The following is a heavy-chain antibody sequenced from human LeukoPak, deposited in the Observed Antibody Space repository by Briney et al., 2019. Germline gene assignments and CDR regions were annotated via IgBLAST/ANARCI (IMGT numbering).Heavy chain of an antibody. CDR2: ISWNSGSI. D-gene: IGHD3-16*01. V-gene: IGHV3-9*01. J-gene: IGHJ5*02. CDR3: ARLLGESTIYDL. Sequence: GGSLRLSCAASGFTFDDYAMHWVRQAPGKGLEWVSGISWNSGSIVYADSVKGRFTISRDNAKNSLSLQMNSLRAEDTSMYYCARLLGESTIYDLWGQGTLVTVSS. CDR1: GFTFDDYA.